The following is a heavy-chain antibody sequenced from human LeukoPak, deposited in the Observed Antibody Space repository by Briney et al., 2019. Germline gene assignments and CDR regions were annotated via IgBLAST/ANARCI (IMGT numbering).Heavy chain of an antibody. J-gene: IGHJ4*02. CDR3: AKVVATIRWFDY. Sequence: QSGGSLRLSCAASGFTFSSYAMSWVRQAPGKGLEWVSAISGRGGSTYYADSVKGRFTISRDNSKNTLYLQMNSLRAEDTAVYYCAKVVATIRWFDYWGQGTLVTVSS. CDR2: ISGRGGST. V-gene: IGHV3-23*01. CDR1: GFTFSSYA. D-gene: IGHD5-24*01.